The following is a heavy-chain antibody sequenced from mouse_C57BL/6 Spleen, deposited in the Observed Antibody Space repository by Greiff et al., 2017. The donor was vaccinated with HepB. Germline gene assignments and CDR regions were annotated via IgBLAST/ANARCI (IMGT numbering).Heavy chain of an antibody. J-gene: IGHJ1*03. D-gene: IGHD1-1*01. Sequence: DVKLQESGAELVRPGASVKLSCTASGFNIKDYYMHWVKQRPEQGLEWIGRIDPEDGDTEYAPKFQGKATMTADTSSNTAYLQLSSLTSEDTAVYYCTLDYYGSSYWYFDVWGTGTTVTVSS. CDR3: TLDYYGSSYWYFDV. CDR1: GFNIKDYY. CDR2: IDPEDGDT. V-gene: IGHV14-1*01.